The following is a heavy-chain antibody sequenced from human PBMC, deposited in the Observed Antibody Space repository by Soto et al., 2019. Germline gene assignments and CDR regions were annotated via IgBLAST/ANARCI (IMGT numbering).Heavy chain of an antibody. V-gene: IGHV4-30-4*01. Sequence: QVQLQESGPGLVKPSQTLSLTCTVSGGSISSGDYYWSWIRQPPGKGLEWIGYIYYSGSTYYNPSLKSQVTISVDTSKNQISLKLSSVTAADTAVYYCARDLSGYYYAFDYWGQATLVTVSS. CDR1: GGSISSGDYY. CDR3: ARDLSGYYYAFDY. J-gene: IGHJ4*02. CDR2: IYYSGST. D-gene: IGHD3-22*01.